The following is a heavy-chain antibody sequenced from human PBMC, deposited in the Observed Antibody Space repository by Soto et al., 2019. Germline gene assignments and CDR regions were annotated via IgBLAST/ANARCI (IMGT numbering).Heavy chain of an antibody. CDR3: ARRDCFSSSCYFKY. D-gene: IGHD2-2*01. CDR1: GYTFTSYY. CDR2: INPSGATT. Sequence: QVSLVQSGAEVKKPGASVKVSCKASGYTFTSYYVHWVRQAPGQGLEWMGIINPSGATTTYAQNFQGRVAMTRDTSTSTVYMELGSLRSEDTAVYYCARRDCFSSSCYFKYWGQGTLVTVSS. V-gene: IGHV1-46*01. J-gene: IGHJ4*02.